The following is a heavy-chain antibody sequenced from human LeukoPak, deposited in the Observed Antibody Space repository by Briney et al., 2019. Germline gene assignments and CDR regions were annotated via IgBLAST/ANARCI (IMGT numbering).Heavy chain of an antibody. Sequence: SETLSLTCTVSGGSISSSSYYWGWIRQPPGKGLEWIGSIYYSGSTYYNPSLKSRVTISVDTSKNQFSLKLSSVTAADTAVYYCAGRMVRGVIGYWGQGTLVTVSS. D-gene: IGHD3-10*01. CDR2: IYYSGST. CDR3: AGRMVRGVIGY. J-gene: IGHJ4*02. V-gene: IGHV4-39*07. CDR1: GGSISSSSYY.